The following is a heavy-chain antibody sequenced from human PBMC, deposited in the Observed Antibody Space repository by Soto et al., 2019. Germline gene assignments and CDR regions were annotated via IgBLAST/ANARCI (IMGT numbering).Heavy chain of an antibody. Sequence: SVKVSCKASGGTFSSYAISWVRQAPGQGLEWMGGIIPIFGTANYAQEFQGRVTITADESTSTAYMELSSLRSEGTAVYYCARDLGDGYYDSSGYYYRSFDYWGQGTLVTVSS. CDR2: IIPIFGTA. J-gene: IGHJ4*02. V-gene: IGHV1-69*13. CDR3: ARDLGDGYYDSSGYYYRSFDY. CDR1: GGTFSSYA. D-gene: IGHD3-22*01.